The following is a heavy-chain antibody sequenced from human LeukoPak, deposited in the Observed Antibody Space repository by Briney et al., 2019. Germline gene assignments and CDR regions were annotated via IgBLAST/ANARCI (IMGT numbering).Heavy chain of an antibody. V-gene: IGHV3-33*01. CDR2: IWYDGSNK. J-gene: IGHJ4*02. D-gene: IGHD5-18*01. CDR1: GFTFSSYG. Sequence: GGSLRLSCAASGFTFSSYGMHWVRQAPGKGLEWVAVIWYDGSNKYYADSVKGRFTISRDNSKNTLYLQMNSLRAEDTAVYYCARGRGYSYGVFDYWGQGTLVTVSS. CDR3: ARGRGYSYGVFDY.